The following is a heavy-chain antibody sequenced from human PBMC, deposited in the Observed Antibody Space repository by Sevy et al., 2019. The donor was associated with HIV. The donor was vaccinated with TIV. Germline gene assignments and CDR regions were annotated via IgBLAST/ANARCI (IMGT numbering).Heavy chain of an antibody. CDR3: ARDHLGRYYYYYGMDV. V-gene: IGHV3-21*01. J-gene: IGHJ6*02. D-gene: IGHD7-27*01. CDR2: ISSSSSYI. CDR1: GFTFSSYS. Sequence: GGSLRLSCAASGFTFSSYSMNWVRQAPGKGLEWVSSISSSSSYIYYADSVKGRFTISRDNAKNSLYLQMNSLRAEDTPVYYCARDHLGRYYYYYGMDVWGQGTTVTVSS.